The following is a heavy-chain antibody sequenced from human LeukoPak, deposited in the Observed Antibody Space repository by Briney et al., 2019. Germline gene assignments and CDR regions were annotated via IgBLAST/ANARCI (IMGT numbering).Heavy chain of an antibody. CDR1: GFPFSINA. CDR3: VKDSGIYPAWYFDD. V-gene: IGHV3-23*01. CDR2: LNHDYIII. D-gene: IGHD1-26*01. J-gene: IGHJ4*02. Sequence: GGSLRLSCAAFGFPFSINAMTWVRQAPGKGLEWLATLNHDYIIIHYAHSVKGRFTISRDTSKNTVYLQMNSLRADDTATYYCVKDSGIYPAWYFDDGGQGTLVTVST.